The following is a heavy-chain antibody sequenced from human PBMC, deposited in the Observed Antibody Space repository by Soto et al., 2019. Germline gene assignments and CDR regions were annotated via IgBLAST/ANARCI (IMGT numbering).Heavy chain of an antibody. CDR2: ISYDGSNK. Sequence: GGPLRLSCQASGFPFSDFYMTWIRPAPGKGLEWVAVISYDGSNKYYADSVKGRFTISRDNSKNTLYLQMNSLRAEDTAVYYCVKGEYYYDSSGYYPFDYWGQGTLVTVSS. D-gene: IGHD3-22*01. CDR3: VKGEYYYDSSGYYPFDY. V-gene: IGHV3-30*18. J-gene: IGHJ4*02. CDR1: GFPFSDFY.